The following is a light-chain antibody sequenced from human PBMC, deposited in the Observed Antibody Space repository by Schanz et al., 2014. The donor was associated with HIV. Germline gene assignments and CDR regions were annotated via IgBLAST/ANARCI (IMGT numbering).Light chain of an antibody. Sequence: AIRITQSPSSLSASTGDRVTITCRTTQGIGTYLAWYQQKPGSAPKLLIYAASTLQSGVPSRFSGSGSGADFTLTISCLQSEDFATYYCQQLNSFPFTFGPGTKVDLK. CDR2: AAS. J-gene: IGKJ3*01. CDR1: QGIGTY. CDR3: QQLNSFPFT. V-gene: IGKV1-8*01.